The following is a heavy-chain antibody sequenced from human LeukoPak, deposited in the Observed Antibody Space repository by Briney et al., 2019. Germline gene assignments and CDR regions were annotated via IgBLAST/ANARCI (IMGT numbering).Heavy chain of an antibody. CDR1: GFTFSSYG. CDR3: ARKMDSYFDY. V-gene: IGHV3-30*02. CDR2: IRYDGSNK. Sequence: PGGSLRLSCAASGFTFSSYGMHWVRQAPGKGLEWVAFIRYDGSNKYYADSVKGRFTISRDNSKNTLYLQLNSLRGEDTAVYYCARKMDSYFDYWSLGTLVTVSS. J-gene: IGHJ4*02. D-gene: IGHD2-2*03.